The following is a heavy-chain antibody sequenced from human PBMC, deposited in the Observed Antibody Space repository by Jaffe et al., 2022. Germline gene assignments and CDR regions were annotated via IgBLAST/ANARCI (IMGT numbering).Heavy chain of an antibody. CDR1: GFTFTDYW. CDR2: IKEDGSEK. J-gene: IGHJ4*02. V-gene: IGHV3-7*05. D-gene: IGHD3-10*01. Sequence: EVQLVESGGGLVQPGGSLRLSCAASGFTFTDYWMSWVRQAPGKGLEWVATIKEDGSEKYYVDSVKGRFTISRDNAKNSLHLQMNSLRSEDTAVYYCARIDRWARGVVDHWGPGTLVTVSS. CDR3: ARIDRWARGVVDH.